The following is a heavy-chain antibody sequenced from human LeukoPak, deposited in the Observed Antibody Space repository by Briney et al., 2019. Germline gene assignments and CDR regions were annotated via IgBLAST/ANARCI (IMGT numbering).Heavy chain of an antibody. J-gene: IGHJ4*02. Sequence: ASVKVSCKASGYTFTGYYMHWVRQAPGQGLEWMGRINPNSGGTNYAQKFQGRVTMTRDTSISTAYMELSRLRSDDTAVYYCAGEDIVVVPAAIPTYYFDYWGQGTLVTVSS. V-gene: IGHV1-2*06. CDR2: INPNSGGT. CDR1: GYTFTGYY. CDR3: AGEDIVVVPAAIPTYYFDY. D-gene: IGHD2-2*01.